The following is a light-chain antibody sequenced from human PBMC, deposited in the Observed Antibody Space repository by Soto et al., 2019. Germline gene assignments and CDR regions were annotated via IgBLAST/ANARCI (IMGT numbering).Light chain of an antibody. Sequence: EIVMTQSPATLSVSPGERATLSCRASQSVSNNLAWYQQKPGQTPRLLIYGASTRDTGIPVRFSGSGSGTEFTLTISSLQSEDFAVYYCQQYKNWPPVTFGQGTKREIK. CDR1: QSVSNN. J-gene: IGKJ2*01. V-gene: IGKV3-15*01. CDR2: GAS. CDR3: QQYKNWPPVT.